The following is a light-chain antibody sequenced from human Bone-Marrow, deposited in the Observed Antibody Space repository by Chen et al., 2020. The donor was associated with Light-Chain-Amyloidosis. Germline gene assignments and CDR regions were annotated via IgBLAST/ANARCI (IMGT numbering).Light chain of an antibody. CDR1: SSNIGPNY. CDR2: RNN. Sequence: QSVLTHPPSASGTPGQTVSIPCSGSSSNIGPNYVFWYQHLPGSAPKLLNYRNNQWPSGVPDRFSGSKSGTSASLAINGLRSEDEADYYCAAWDDSLSGWVFGGGTRLTVL. CDR3: AAWDDSLSGWV. J-gene: IGLJ3*02. V-gene: IGLV1-47*01.